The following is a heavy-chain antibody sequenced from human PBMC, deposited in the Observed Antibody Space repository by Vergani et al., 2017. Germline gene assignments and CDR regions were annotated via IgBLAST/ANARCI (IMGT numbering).Heavy chain of an antibody. CDR1: GFTFDDYA. V-gene: IGHV3-9*01. CDR3: AKDAAAANTLFDY. CDR2: ISWNSGSI. D-gene: IGHD6-13*01. Sequence: EVQLVESGGGLVQPGRSLRLSCAASGFTFDDYAMHWVRQAPGKGLEWVSGISWNSGSIGYADSVKGRFTISRDNAKNSLYLQMNSLRAEDTALYYCAKDAAAANTLFDYWGQGTLVTVSS. J-gene: IGHJ4*02.